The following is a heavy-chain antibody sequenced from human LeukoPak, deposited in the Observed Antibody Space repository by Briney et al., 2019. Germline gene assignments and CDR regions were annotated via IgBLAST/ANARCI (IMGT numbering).Heavy chain of an antibody. J-gene: IGHJ4*02. D-gene: IGHD2-2*01. CDR1: GFTFSSYA. V-gene: IGHV3-23*01. Sequence: GGSLRLSRAASGFTFSSYAMSWVRQAPGKGLEWVSAISGSGGSTYYADSVKGRFTISRDNSKNTLYLQMNSLRAEDTAVYYCAKAYQLLGDFDYWGQGTLVTVSS. CDR2: ISGSGGST. CDR3: AKAYQLLGDFDY.